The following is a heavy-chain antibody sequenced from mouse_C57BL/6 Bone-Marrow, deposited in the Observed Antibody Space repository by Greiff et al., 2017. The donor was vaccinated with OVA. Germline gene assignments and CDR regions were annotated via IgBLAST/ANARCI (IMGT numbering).Heavy chain of an antibody. CDR1: GYTFTSYG. V-gene: IGHV1-81*01. D-gene: IGHD1-1*01. Sequence: QVQLQQSGAELARPGASVKLSCKASGYTFTSYGISWVKQRTGQGLEWIGEIYPRSGNTYYNEKFKGKATLTADKSSSTAYMELRSLTSEDAAVYFCARDYYGSSRAYWGQGTLVTVSA. CDR2: IYPRSGNT. CDR3: ARDYYGSSRAY. J-gene: IGHJ3*01.